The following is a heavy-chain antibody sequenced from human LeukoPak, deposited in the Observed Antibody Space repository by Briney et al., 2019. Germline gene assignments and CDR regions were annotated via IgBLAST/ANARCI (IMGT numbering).Heavy chain of an antibody. Sequence: PSETLSLTCAAYGGSISSYYWSWIRQPPGKGLEWIGYIYYSGSTNYNPSLKSRVTISVDTSKNQFSLKLSSVTAADTAVYYCARVRAARPSYYYYYMDVWGKGTTVTVSS. CDR3: ARVRAARPSYYYYYMDV. V-gene: IGHV4-59*01. CDR1: GGSISSYY. CDR2: IYYSGST. J-gene: IGHJ6*03. D-gene: IGHD6-6*01.